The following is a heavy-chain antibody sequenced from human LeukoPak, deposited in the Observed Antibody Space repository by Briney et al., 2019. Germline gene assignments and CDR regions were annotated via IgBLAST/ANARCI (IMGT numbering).Heavy chain of an antibody. D-gene: IGHD6-13*01. Sequence: SETLSLTCTVSGGSMRRYYWVWIRQPPGKGLEWIGYIYYSGSTDYNPSLKSRVTISVDTSKNQFSLKLSSVTAADTAVYYCARNYQYSSSFYYWGQGTLVTVSS. V-gene: IGHV4-59*01. J-gene: IGHJ4*02. CDR2: IYYSGST. CDR1: GGSMRRYY. CDR3: ARNYQYSSSFYY.